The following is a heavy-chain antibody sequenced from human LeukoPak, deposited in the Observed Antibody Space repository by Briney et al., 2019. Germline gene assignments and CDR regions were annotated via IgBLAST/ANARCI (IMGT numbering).Heavy chain of an antibody. CDR1: GYTLTELS. CDR3: ATPSPYSYGFDY. V-gene: IGHV1-24*01. D-gene: IGHD5-18*01. Sequence: GGSVKVSCKASGYTLTELSMHWVRQAPGKGLEWMGGFDPEDGETIYAQKFQGRVTMTEDTSTDAAYMELSSLRSEDTAVYYCATPSPYSYGFDYWGQGTLVTVSS. J-gene: IGHJ4*02. CDR2: FDPEDGET.